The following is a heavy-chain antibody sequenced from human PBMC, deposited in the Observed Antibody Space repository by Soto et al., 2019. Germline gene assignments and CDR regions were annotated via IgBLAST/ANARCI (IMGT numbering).Heavy chain of an antibody. CDR2: IYGGGST. V-gene: IGHV3-53*02. D-gene: IGHD3-9*01. Sequence: EVQLVETGGGLIQPGGSLRLSCAASGFTVSSNYMSWVRQAPGKGLEWVSVIYGGGSTYYAASVKGRFTISRDNSKNTLYLQMNSLRAEDTAVYYCARAQYDILTGFDYWGQGTLVTVSS. CDR1: GFTVSSNY. CDR3: ARAQYDILTGFDY. J-gene: IGHJ4*02.